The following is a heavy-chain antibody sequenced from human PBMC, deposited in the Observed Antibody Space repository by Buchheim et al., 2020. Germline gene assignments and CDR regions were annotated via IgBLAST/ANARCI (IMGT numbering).Heavy chain of an antibody. J-gene: IGHJ6*02. Sequence: QVQLVESGGGVVQPGRSLRLSCAASGFTFSSYGMHWVRQAPGKGLEWVAVIWYDGSNKYYADSVKGRFTISRDNSKNTRYLQMNSLRAEDTAVYYCARDRGSYSYYYYYGMDVWGQGTT. CDR3: ARDRGSYSYYYYYGMDV. V-gene: IGHV3-33*01. D-gene: IGHD1-26*01. CDR1: GFTFSSYG. CDR2: IWYDGSNK.